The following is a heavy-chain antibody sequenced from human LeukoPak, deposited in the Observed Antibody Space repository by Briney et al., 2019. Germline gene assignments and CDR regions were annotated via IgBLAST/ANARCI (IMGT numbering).Heavy chain of an antibody. D-gene: IGHD2-15*01. CDR1: GGSISNYY. CDR2: IYARGNT. CDR3: ARVVASTSIDS. V-gene: IGHV4-4*07. Sequence: SETLSLTCTVSGGSISNYYWSWIRQPAGKGLEWIGLIYARGNTNYNPSLKSRVTMSIDTSKNQFSLKLTSVTAADTAVYYCARVVASTSIDSWGQGTLVTVSS. J-gene: IGHJ4*02.